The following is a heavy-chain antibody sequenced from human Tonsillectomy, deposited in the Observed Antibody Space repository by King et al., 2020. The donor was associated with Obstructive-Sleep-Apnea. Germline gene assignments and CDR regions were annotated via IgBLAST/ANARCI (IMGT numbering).Heavy chain of an antibody. D-gene: IGHD5-24*01. CDR2: IIPIVGPA. J-gene: IGHJ6*02. CDR3: ARDKMEDGDFYYGMDV. Sequence: QLVQSGAEVKKPGSSVKVSCKASGGTFNSNAIRWVRQAPGKGLELMGGIIPIVGPANYAQKFQGRVTITADESTRTVYMELNSLRSDDTAVYYCARDKMEDGDFYYGMDVWGQGTTVTVSS. V-gene: IGHV1-69*01. CDR1: GGTFNSNA.